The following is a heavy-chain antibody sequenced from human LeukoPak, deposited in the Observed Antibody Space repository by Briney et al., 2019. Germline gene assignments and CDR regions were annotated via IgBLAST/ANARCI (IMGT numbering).Heavy chain of an antibody. V-gene: IGHV3-72*01. CDR3: ARVGRWEVLGAYDY. CDR1: GFTFSDHY. D-gene: IGHD1-26*01. Sequence: GGSLRLSCAASGFTFSDHYMDWVRQAPGKGLEWVGRIRNTANSYSTAYAASVRGRFSISRDGSKNPLYLQMNSLKIEDTAVYYCARVGRWEVLGAYDYWGQGTLVTVSS. CDR2: IRNTANSYST. J-gene: IGHJ4*02.